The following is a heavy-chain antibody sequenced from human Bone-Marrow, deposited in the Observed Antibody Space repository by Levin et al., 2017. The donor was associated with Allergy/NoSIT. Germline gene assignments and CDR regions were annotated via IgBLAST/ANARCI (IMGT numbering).Heavy chain of an antibody. CDR2: IKQDGSEK. D-gene: IGHD3-3*01. V-gene: IGHV3-7*03. Sequence: GGSLRLSCAASGFTFSSYWMSWVRQAPGKGLEWVANIKQDGSEKYYVDSVKGRFTISRDNAKNSLYLQMNSLRAEDTAVYYCARDIVWGYDFWSGYYQSDYWGQGTLVTVSS. CDR3: ARDIVWGYDFWSGYYQSDY. J-gene: IGHJ4*02. CDR1: GFTFSSYW.